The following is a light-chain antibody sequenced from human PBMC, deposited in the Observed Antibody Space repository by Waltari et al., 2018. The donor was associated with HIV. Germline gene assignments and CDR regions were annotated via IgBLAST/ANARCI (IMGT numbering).Light chain of an antibody. J-gene: IGKJ4*01. CDR3: QQYHNWPPVT. V-gene: IGKV3-15*01. Sequence: EIEMTQSPATLSVSPGERATLSCRSSQSVRSKLAWYQQKPGQAPRLLIYDASTRATGIPARFSGSGSGTEFTLTISSLQSADFAVYYCQQYHNWPPVTFGGGTKVGIK. CDR2: DAS. CDR1: QSVRSK.